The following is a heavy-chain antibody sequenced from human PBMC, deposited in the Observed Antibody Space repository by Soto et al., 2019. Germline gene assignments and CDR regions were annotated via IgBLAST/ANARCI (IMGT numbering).Heavy chain of an antibody. CDR3: ARDLITFGGVIVDDY. CDR2: IYSGGST. Sequence: EVQLVESGGGLVQPGGSLRLSCAASGFTVSSNYMSWVHQAPGKGLEWVSVIYSGGSTYYADSVKGRFTISRDNSKNTLYLQMNSLRAEDTAVYYCARDLITFGGVIVDDYWGQGTLVTVSS. D-gene: IGHD3-16*02. J-gene: IGHJ4*02. V-gene: IGHV3-66*01. CDR1: GFTVSSNY.